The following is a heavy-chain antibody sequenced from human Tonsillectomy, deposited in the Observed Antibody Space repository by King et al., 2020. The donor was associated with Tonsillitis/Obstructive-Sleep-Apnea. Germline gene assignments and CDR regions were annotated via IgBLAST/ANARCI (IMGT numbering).Heavy chain of an antibody. D-gene: IGHD3-3*01. J-gene: IGHJ3*01. V-gene: IGHV3-23*04. CDR3: AKDGVITISGVAGYTFDF. Sequence: VQLVESGGGLVQPGGSLRLSCAASGFTFSKYAMSWVRQAPGKGLEWVSGISDSGGTTYYADSVKGRFTISRDNSKNTLYLQMNSLRAEDTAAYYCAKDGVITISGVAGYTFDFWGQGTMVTVSS. CDR2: ISDSGGTT. CDR1: GFTFSKYA.